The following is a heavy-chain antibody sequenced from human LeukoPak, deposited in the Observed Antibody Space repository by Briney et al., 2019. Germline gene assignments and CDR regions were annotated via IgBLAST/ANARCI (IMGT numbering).Heavy chain of an antibody. J-gene: IGHJ4*02. CDR2: IIPIFGTA. V-gene: IGHV1-69*06. CDR1: GGTFSSYA. CDR3: ARGSAITFGGVINY. D-gene: IGHD3-16*02. Sequence: SVKVSCKASGGTFSSYAISWVRQAPGQGLEWMGGIIPIFGTANYAQKFQGRVTITADKSTSTAYMELSSLRSDDTAVYYCARGSAITFGGVINYWGQGTLVTVSS.